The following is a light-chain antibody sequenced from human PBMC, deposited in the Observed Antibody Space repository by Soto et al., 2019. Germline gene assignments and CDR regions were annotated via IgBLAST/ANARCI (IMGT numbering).Light chain of an antibody. CDR1: QSVLYSSNNKNY. J-gene: IGKJ3*01. CDR2: WAS. Sequence: DIVLTQSPDSLAVSLGERATFNCKSSQSVLYSSNNKNYLAWYQQKPGQPPKLVIYWASTRESGVPDRFSGSGSGTDFTLTISSLQAEHVAVYYCQQYYTTPLTFGPGTKVDIK. CDR3: QQYYTTPLT. V-gene: IGKV4-1*01.